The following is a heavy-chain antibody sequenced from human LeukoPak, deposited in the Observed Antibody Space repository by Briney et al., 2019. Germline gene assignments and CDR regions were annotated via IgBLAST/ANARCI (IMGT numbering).Heavy chain of an antibody. Sequence: PGGPLRLSCGVSVFTFSSYWVPWVRQARGRGLVVVSRINRDWSSTSYAHCVKGRLNIHRHNAKDTLYLQMNSQRAEEKAVYYCARAQSGGAHGSNNYMDVWGKGTTVTVSS. D-gene: IGHD1-26*01. J-gene: IGHJ6*03. CDR2: INRDWSST. V-gene: IGHV3-74*01. CDR3: ARAQSGGAHGSNNYMDV. CDR1: VFTFSSYW.